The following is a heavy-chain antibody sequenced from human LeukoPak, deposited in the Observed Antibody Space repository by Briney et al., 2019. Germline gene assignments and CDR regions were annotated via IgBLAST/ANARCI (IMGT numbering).Heavy chain of an antibody. CDR2: IYHSGST. D-gene: IGHD3-10*01. J-gene: IGHJ5*02. CDR3: ARGLWFGELLYSNWFDP. V-gene: IGHV4-30-2*01. CDR1: GGSISSGGYS. Sequence: SETLSLTCAVSGGSISSGGYSWSWIRQPPGKGLEWIGYIYHSGSTYYNPSLKSRVTISVDRSKNQFSLKLSSVTAADTAVYYCARGLWFGELLYSNWFDPWGQGTLVTVPS.